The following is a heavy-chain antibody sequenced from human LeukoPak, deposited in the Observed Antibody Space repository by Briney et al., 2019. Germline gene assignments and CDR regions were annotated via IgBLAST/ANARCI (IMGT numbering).Heavy chain of an antibody. Sequence: SETLSLTCNVSGGSISNYYWTWIRQPAGKGPEWIGRIYSSGTTTYNPSLKSRVAMSVDTSRNQFSLKLNSVTAADTAVYYCARVSPIAAAGSSYYYAIDVWGQGTTVTVSS. J-gene: IGHJ6*02. CDR1: GGSISNYY. D-gene: IGHD6-25*01. CDR2: IYSSGTT. V-gene: IGHV4-4*07. CDR3: ARVSPIAAAGSSYYYAIDV.